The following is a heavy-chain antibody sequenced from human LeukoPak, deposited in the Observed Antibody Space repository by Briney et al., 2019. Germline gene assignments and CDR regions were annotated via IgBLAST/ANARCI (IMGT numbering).Heavy chain of an antibody. J-gene: IGHJ4*02. CDR3: ARGLGGYCSGGSCYSSRVIDY. Sequence: SETLSLTCAVYGGSFSGYYWSWIRQPPGKGLEWIGEINHSGSTNYNPSLKSRVTISVDTSKNQFSLKLSSVTAADTAVYCCARGLGGYCSGGSCYSSRVIDYWGQGTLVTVSS. CDR1: GGSFSGYY. V-gene: IGHV4-34*01. CDR2: INHSGST. D-gene: IGHD2-15*01.